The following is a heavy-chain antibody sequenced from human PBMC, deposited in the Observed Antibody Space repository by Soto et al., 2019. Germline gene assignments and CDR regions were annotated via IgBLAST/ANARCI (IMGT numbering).Heavy chain of an antibody. CDR3: ARDEEVRYFDWSVSPLYYYYMDV. D-gene: IGHD3-9*01. Sequence: GGSLRLSCAASGFTFSSYSMNWVRQAPGKGLEWVSSISSSSSYIYYADSVKVRFTISRDNAKNSLYLQMNSLRAEDTAVYYCARDEEVRYFDWSVSPLYYYYMDVWGKGTTVTVSS. J-gene: IGHJ6*03. CDR1: GFTFSSYS. CDR2: ISSSSSYI. V-gene: IGHV3-21*01.